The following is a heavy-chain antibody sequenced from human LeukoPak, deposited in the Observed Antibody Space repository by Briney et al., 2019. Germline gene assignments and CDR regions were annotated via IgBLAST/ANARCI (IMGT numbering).Heavy chain of an antibody. V-gene: IGHV1-46*01. CDR2: INPSGGST. Sequence: ASVKVSCKASGYTFTGYYMHWVRQAPRQGLEWMGIINPSGGSTSYAQKFQGRVTMTRDTSTSTVYMELSSLRSEDTAVYYCARAGVVVITYSLVPDAFDIWGQGTMVTVSS. CDR3: ARAGVVVITYSLVPDAFDI. CDR1: GYTFTGYY. D-gene: IGHD3-22*01. J-gene: IGHJ3*02.